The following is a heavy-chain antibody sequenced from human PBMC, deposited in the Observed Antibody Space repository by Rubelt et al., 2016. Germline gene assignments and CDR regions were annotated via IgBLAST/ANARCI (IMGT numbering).Heavy chain of an antibody. J-gene: IGHJ4*02. V-gene: IGHV1-8*02. CDR1: GGTFSSYA. Sequence: QVQLVQSGAEVKKPGSSVKVSCKASGGTFSSYAISWVRQAPGQGLEWMGWMNPNSGNTGYAQKFQVRVTMTRNTSISTAYMELSSLRSEDTAVDYCARGGVRGVTNYWGQGTLVTVSS. D-gene: IGHD3-10*01. CDR2: MNPNSGNT. CDR3: ARGGVRGVTNY.